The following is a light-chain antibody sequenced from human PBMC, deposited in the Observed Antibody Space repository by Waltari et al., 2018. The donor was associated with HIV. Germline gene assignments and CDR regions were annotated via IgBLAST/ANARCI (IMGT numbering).Light chain of an antibody. CDR3: SSYAPTNNFYVL. V-gene: IGLV2-8*01. CDR2: EVT. CDR1: SSDTGGFNY. J-gene: IGLJ2*01. Sequence: QSALTQPPSASGSPGQSVPISCTGTSSDTGGFNYVSWSQQHPGKAPKLIMTEVTKRPSGVPDRFSGSKSGNTASLTVSGLQAEDEAHYYCSSYAPTNNFYVLFGGGTALTVL.